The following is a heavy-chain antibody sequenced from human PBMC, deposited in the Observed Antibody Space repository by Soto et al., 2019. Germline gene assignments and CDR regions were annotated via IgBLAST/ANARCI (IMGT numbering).Heavy chain of an antibody. V-gene: IGHV1-69*13. J-gene: IGHJ3*02. CDR2: IIPIFGTA. Sequence: ASVKLSCKAAGGTFSIYAISWVRQAPGQGLEWMGGIIPIFGTAKYAQKFQGRVTITADESTSTAYMELSSLRSEDTAVYYCAREIFGVIISGGRDAFDIWGQGTMVTVSS. D-gene: IGHD3-3*01. CDR1: GGTFSIYA. CDR3: AREIFGVIISGGRDAFDI.